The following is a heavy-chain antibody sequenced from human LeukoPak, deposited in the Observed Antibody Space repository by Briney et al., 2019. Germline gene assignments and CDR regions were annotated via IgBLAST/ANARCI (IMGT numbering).Heavy chain of an antibody. CDR3: ARGSSRTTGTGYSNY. J-gene: IGHJ4*02. CDR2: IRYDGSNK. V-gene: IGHV3-30*02. CDR1: GFTFSPYG. D-gene: IGHD1-1*01. Sequence: PGGSLRLSCAASGFTFSPYGMHWVRQAPGKGLEWVAFIRYDGSNKYYADSVKGRFTISRDNSKNTLYLQMGSLRAEDMAVYYCARGSSRTTGTGYSNYWGQGTLVTVSS.